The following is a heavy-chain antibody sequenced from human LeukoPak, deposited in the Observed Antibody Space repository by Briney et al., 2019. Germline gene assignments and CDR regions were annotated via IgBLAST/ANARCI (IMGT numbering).Heavy chain of an antibody. J-gene: IGHJ3*02. CDR1: GFTFSSYG. CDR2: ISVSGRST. V-gene: IGHV3-23*01. D-gene: IGHD2-2*01. CDR3: AKDARGFQLHRGAFDI. Sequence: GGSLRLSCAASGFTFSSYGMSWVRQAPGKGLEWVSTISVSGRSTYYADSVKGRFTISRDNSENTLYLQMNSLRGEDTAICFCAKDARGFQLHRGAFDIWGQGTMVTVSS.